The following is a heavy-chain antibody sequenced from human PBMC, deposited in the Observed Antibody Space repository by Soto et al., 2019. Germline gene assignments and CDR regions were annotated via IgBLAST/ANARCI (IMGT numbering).Heavy chain of an antibody. CDR3: ARAGYCSSTSCYVYYYYYMDV. Sequence: GGSLRLSCAASGFTFDDYGMSWVRQAPGKGLEWVSGINWNGGSTGYADSVKGRFTISRDNAKNSLYLQMNSLRAEDTALYHCARAGYCSSTSCYVYYYYYMDVWGKGTTVTVSS. J-gene: IGHJ6*03. CDR1: GFTFDDYG. CDR2: INWNGGST. D-gene: IGHD2-2*03. V-gene: IGHV3-20*01.